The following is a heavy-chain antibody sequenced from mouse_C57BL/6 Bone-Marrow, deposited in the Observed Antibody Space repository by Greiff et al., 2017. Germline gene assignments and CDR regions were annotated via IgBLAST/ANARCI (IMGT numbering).Heavy chain of an antibody. Sequence: EVKLVASGGGLVKPGGSLKLSCAASGFTFSSYTMSWVRPTPEKRLQWVAAISGGGGNTYYPDSVKGRFTISRDNDKNILYLQMSSLRSEDTALYYCSRQVTTVLATKYFDVWGTGTTVTVSS. J-gene: IGHJ1*03. D-gene: IGHD1-1*01. CDR1: GFTFSSYT. CDR3: SRQVTTVLATKYFDV. V-gene: IGHV5-9*01. CDR2: ISGGGGNT.